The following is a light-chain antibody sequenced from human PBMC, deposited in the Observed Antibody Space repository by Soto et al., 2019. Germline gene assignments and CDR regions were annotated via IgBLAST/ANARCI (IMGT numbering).Light chain of an antibody. J-gene: IGKJ4*01. CDR2: QVS. CDR1: RSLLYSDGDTY. Sequence: DVVLTQSPLTLSVTLGQPASISCRSSRSLLYSDGDTYLNWFHQRPGHSPRRLIYQVSTRASGXPXRXXGRGSGADFTLNISSGEAADLGVFYCMLGTHWPQLSFGGGTRVEIK. V-gene: IGKV2-30*01. CDR3: MLGTHWPQLS.